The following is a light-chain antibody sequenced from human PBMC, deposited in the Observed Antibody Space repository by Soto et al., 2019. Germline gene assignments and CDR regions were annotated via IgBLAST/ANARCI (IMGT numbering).Light chain of an antibody. V-gene: IGKV3-11*01. CDR1: QSVSTY. Sequence: EIVLTQSPATLSLCPGERATLSCRASQSVSTYLAWYQQKTGQAPRILIYDVSNRATGIPARFSGSGSGTDFTLTISGLEPEDFAVYYCQQRTDWPITFGQGTRLEIK. CDR3: QQRTDWPIT. J-gene: IGKJ5*01. CDR2: DVS.